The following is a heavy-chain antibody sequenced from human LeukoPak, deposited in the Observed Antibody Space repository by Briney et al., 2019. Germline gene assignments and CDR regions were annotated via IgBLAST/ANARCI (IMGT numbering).Heavy chain of an antibody. Sequence: ASVKVSCKASGYTFTGYYMHWVRQAPGQGLEWMGWINPNSGGTNYAQKFQGRVTMTRDTSISTAYMELSRLRSDDTAVYYCARDDYGDRSWFDPWGQGTLVTVSS. D-gene: IGHD4-17*01. CDR3: ARDDYGDRSWFDP. CDR2: INPNSGGT. CDR1: GYTFTGYY. V-gene: IGHV1-2*02. J-gene: IGHJ5*02.